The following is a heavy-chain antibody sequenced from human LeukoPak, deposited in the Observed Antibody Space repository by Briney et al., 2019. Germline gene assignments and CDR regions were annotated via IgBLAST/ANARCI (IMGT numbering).Heavy chain of an antibody. CDR3: ARRNGYCSATTCHNWFDP. CDR2: SYSSGTT. D-gene: IGHD2-2*03. CDR1: GGSISSDGHY. Sequence: PSQTLSLTCTVSGGSISSDGHYWSWLRQHPEKGLEWIRYSYSSGTTYDNPSLKSRVTISVDSSKNQFSLKLSSVTAADTAVYYCARRNGYCSATTCHNWFDPWGQGTLVTVSS. J-gene: IGHJ5*02. V-gene: IGHV4-31*03.